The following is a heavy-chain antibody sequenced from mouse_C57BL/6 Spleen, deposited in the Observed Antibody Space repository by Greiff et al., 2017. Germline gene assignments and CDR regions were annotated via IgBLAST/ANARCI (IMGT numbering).Heavy chain of an antibody. Sequence: EVQLQQSGPELVKPGASVKISCKASGYTFTDYYMNWVKPSHGKSLEWIGDINPNNGGTSYNQKFKGKATLTVDKSSSTAYMELRSLTSEDSAVYYCARSGWFDYWGQGTTLTVSS. CDR3: ARSGWFDY. D-gene: IGHD3-1*01. CDR1: GYTFTDYY. V-gene: IGHV1-26*01. J-gene: IGHJ2*01. CDR2: INPNNGGT.